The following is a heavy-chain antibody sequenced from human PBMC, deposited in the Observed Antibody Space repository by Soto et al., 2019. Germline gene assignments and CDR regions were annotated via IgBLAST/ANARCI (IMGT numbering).Heavy chain of an antibody. CDR1: GYSFTSYW. D-gene: IGHD5-12*01. Sequence: GESLKISCKGSGYSFTSYWISWVRQMPGKGLEWMGRIDPSDSYTNYSPSFQGHVTISADKYISTAYLQWSSLKASDTAMYYCARLGGYDFYYYYGMDVWGQGTTVTVSS. CDR3: ARLGGYDFYYYYGMDV. CDR2: IDPSDSYT. J-gene: IGHJ6*02. V-gene: IGHV5-10-1*01.